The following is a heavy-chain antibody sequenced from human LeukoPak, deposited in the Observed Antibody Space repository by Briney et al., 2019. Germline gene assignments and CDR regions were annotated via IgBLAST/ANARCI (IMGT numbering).Heavy chain of an antibody. CDR1: GFTSSNYL. J-gene: IGHJ4*02. CDR2: INPDGSTI. CDR3: ATAGNYRFDY. V-gene: IGHV3-74*01. D-gene: IGHD1-7*01. Sequence: GGSLRLSCAASGFTSSNYLVHWVRQAPGKGLVWVSRINPDGSTINYADSVKGRFTISRDNAKNTLYLQMNSLRAEDTAVYYCATAGNYRFDYWGQGTLVTVSS.